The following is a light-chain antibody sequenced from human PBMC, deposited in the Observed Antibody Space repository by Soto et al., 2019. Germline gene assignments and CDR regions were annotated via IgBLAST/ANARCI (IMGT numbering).Light chain of an antibody. J-gene: IGKJ1*01. V-gene: IGKV1-5*03. CDR3: QQFNNYEWT. CDR1: QSIRSW. CDR2: KAS. Sequence: DIQMTQSPSTLSASVGDRVTITCRASQSIRSWLAWYQQKPGKAPKLLIYKASTLESGVPSRFSGSGSGTEFTLTISSLQPDDAATYYCQQFNNYEWTFGQGTKVEIK.